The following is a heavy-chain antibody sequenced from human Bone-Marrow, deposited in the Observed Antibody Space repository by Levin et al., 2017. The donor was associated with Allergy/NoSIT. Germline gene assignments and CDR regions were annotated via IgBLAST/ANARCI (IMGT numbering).Heavy chain of an antibody. Sequence: SETLSLTCTVSGGSISSYYWSWIRQPAGKGLEWIGRIYTSGSTNYNPSLKSRVTMSVDTSKNQFSLKLSSVTAADTAVYYCARDVPLQTENWFDPWGQGTLVTVSS. CDR3: ARDVPLQTENWFDP. CDR2: IYTSGST. CDR1: GGSISSYY. V-gene: IGHV4-4*07. D-gene: IGHD1-14*01. J-gene: IGHJ5*02.